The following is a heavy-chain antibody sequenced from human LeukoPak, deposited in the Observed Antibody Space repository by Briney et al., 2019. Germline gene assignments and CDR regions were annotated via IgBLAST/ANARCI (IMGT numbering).Heavy chain of an antibody. D-gene: IGHD3-9*01. V-gene: IGHV1-8*01. J-gene: IGHJ4*02. CDR3: ASGDILTGPYYFDY. CDR2: MNPNSGNT. CDR1: GYTFTSYD. Sequence: GASVKVSCKASGYTFTSYDINWVRQATGQGLEWMGWMNPNSGNTGYAQKFQGRVTMTRNTSISTAYMELSSLRSEDTAVYYCASGDILTGPYYFDYWGQGTLVTVSS.